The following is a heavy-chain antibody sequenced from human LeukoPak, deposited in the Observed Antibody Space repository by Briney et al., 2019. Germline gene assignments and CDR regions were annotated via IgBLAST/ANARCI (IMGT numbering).Heavy chain of an antibody. CDR2: INPNTGGT. J-gene: IGHJ3*02. Sequence: ASVKVSCKASGYTFTGYFMNWVRQAPGQGLEGLGRINPNTGGTNYAQNFQGRVTVTRDTSISTAYMELRRLRSDDTAVYYCARVGDGLNDAFDIWGQGTMVTVSS. V-gene: IGHV1-2*06. CDR1: GYTFTGYF. CDR3: ARVGDGLNDAFDI. D-gene: IGHD5-24*01.